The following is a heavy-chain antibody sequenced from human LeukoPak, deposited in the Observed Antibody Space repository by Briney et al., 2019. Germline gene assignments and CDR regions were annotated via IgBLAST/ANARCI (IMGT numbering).Heavy chain of an antibody. J-gene: IGHJ3*02. CDR2: MNPKNGDA. CDR3: AGSVSGTNAFDI. CDR1: GYTFTSYD. V-gene: IGHV1-8*03. D-gene: IGHD6-19*01. Sequence: ASVKVSCKASGYTFTSYDINWVRQATGQRLEWMGWMNPKNGDAGYAQKFQGRVTIARNTSISTGYMELSSLRSEDTAVYYCAGSVSGTNAFDIWGQGTMVTVSS.